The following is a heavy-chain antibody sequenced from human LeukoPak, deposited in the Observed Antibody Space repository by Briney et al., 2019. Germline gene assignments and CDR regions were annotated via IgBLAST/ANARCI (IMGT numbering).Heavy chain of an antibody. CDR1: GYTFTGYY. Sequence: ASVKVSCKASGYTFTGYYMHWVRQAPGQGLEWMGWINPNSGGTNYAQKFQGRVTMTRDTSTSTAYMELSRLRSDDTAVYYCARGSNYYYDSSGYHHDTDFDYWGQGTLVTVSS. CDR2: INPNSGGT. V-gene: IGHV1-2*02. CDR3: ARGSNYYYDSSGYHHDTDFDY. D-gene: IGHD3-22*01. J-gene: IGHJ4*02.